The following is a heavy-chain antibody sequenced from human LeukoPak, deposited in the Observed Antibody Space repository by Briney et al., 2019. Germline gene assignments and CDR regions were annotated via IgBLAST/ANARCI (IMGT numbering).Heavy chain of an antibody. D-gene: IGHD3-22*01. CDR3: AAVVVINSDAY. CDR1: GFTVSSNX. J-gene: IGHJ4*02. Sequence: GGSLXLSRAASGFTVSSNXMXXXRQAPGKGLEWVSVXXXGGRTYYADSVKGRFTISRDNSKNTLYLQMNSLRAEDTAVYYCAAVVVINSDAYWGQGTLVTVSS. V-gene: IGHV3-53*01. CDR2: XXXGGRT.